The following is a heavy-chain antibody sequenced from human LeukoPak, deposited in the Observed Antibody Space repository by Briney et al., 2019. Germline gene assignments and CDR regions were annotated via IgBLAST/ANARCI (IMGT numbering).Heavy chain of an antibody. V-gene: IGHV4-59*01. Sequence: SETQSLTCTVSGAFISSYYGRWIRQPPGKGLEWMGFVYYSGSTNYHPSLRSRVTVSVDTSKNQFSLKLSSVTAADTAVYCCASSVHYDFWSGMEGGYYYYYMDVWGKGTTVTVSS. CDR3: ASSVHYDFWSGMEGGYYYYYMDV. CDR2: VYYSGST. CDR1: GAFISSYY. J-gene: IGHJ6*03. D-gene: IGHD3-3*01.